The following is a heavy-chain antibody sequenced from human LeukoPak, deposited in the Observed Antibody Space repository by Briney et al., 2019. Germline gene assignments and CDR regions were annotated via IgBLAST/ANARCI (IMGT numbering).Heavy chain of an antibody. D-gene: IGHD5-24*01. CDR1: GFMFSSNW. CDR3: AKEGRSLQAY. Sequence: GGSLRLSCAASGFMFSSNWMSWARLAPGKGLEWVANIKEDGTETYYVDSVKGRFTISRDNAKNSLYLQMNSLRVEDTAVYYCAKEGRSLQAYWGQGTLVTVSS. J-gene: IGHJ4*02. CDR2: IKEDGTET. V-gene: IGHV3-7*03.